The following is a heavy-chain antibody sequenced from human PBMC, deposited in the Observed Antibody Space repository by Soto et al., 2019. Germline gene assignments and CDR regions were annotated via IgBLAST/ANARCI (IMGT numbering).Heavy chain of an antibody. J-gene: IGHJ4*02. CDR2: IYYSGST. Sequence: PSETLSLTCTVPGGSISSGGYYWSWIRQHPGKGLEWIGYIYYSGSTYYNPSLKSQVTISVDTSKNQFSLKLSSVTAADTAVYYCATHPPYGPLDHWGQGTLVTVSS. CDR1: GGSISSGGYY. CDR3: ATHPPYGPLDH. D-gene: IGHD4-17*01. V-gene: IGHV4-31*01.